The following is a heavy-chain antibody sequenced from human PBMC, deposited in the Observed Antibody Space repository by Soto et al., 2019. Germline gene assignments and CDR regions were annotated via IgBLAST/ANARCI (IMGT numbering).Heavy chain of an antibody. CDR1: GFTVSSNY. CDR2: LYSGGST. CDR3: ARDMVRGLYPEYFQR. J-gene: IGHJ1*01. D-gene: IGHD3-10*01. V-gene: IGHV3-66*01. Sequence: EVQLVESGGGLVQPGGSLRLSCAASGFTVSSNYMSWVRQAPGKGLEWVSVLYSGGSTYYADSVKGRFTISRDNSKNTLYLQMNSLRAEDTAVYYCARDMVRGLYPEYFQRWGQGTLVTVSS.